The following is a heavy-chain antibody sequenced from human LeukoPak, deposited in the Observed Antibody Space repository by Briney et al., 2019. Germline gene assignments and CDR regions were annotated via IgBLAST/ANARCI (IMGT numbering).Heavy chain of an antibody. CDR2: IKEDGSEK. D-gene: IGHD3-10*01. CDR1: GFTFSRHW. CDR3: ARELIGVITDFDY. J-gene: IGHJ4*02. V-gene: IGHV3-7*03. Sequence: GGSLRLSCAASGFTFSRHWMSWVRQAPGKGLEWVANIKEDGSEKYYVDSVKGRFTISRDNAKNSLYLQMNGLRAEDTAVYYCARELIGVITDFDYWGQGTLVTVSS.